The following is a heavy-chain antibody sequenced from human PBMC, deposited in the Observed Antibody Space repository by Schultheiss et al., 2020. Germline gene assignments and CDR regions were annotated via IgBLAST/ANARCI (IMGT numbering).Heavy chain of an antibody. CDR2: IWYDGSNK. D-gene: IGHD6-19*01. CDR1: GFTFSSYG. V-gene: IGHV3-33*01. CDR3: ARDRGSSGWGSYYYYGMDV. Sequence: GESLKISCAASGFTFSSYGMHWVRQAPGKGLEWVAVIWYDGSNKYYADSVKGRFTISRDNSKNTLYLQMNSLRAEDTAVYYCARDRGSSGWGSYYYYGMDVWGQGTTVTVSS. J-gene: IGHJ6*02.